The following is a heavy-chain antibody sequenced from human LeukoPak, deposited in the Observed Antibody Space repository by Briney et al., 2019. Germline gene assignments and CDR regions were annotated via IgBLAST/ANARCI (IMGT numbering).Heavy chain of an antibody. J-gene: IGHJ4*02. V-gene: IGHV3-23*01. CDR2: ISGSGGST. CDR1: GFTFSSYA. CDR3: ETYYYDSSGYYYTAPFDY. D-gene: IGHD3-22*01. Sequence: GGSLRLSCAASGFTFSSYAMSWVRQAPGKGLEWVSAISGSGGSTYYADSVKGQFTISRDNSKNTLYLQMNSPRAEDTAVYYCETYYYDSSGYYYTAPFDYWGQGTLVTVSS.